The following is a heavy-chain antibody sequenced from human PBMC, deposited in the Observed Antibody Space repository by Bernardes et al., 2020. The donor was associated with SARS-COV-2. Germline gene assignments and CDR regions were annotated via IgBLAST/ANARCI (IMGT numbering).Heavy chain of an antibody. CDR2: IMPILGVA. CDR1: GDTVTRYN. V-gene: IGHV1-69*02. Sequence: SVKVSCKASGDTVTRYNIAWVRQAPGQGLEWMGRIMPILGVADYAPKFQGRVTITADRSTGTVYMDLSSLRSEDTAVYYCAKGDWFDLWGRGTPVTVSS. J-gene: IGHJ2*01. CDR3: AKGDWFDL. D-gene: IGHD3-9*01.